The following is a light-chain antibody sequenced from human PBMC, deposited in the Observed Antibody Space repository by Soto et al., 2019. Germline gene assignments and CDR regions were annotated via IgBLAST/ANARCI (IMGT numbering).Light chain of an antibody. Sequence: QSVLTQPPSASGTPGQRVTISCSGSSSNIGRDPVNWYQELPGTAPKLLIYDNNQRPSGVPDRFSGSKSGTSASLAISGLQSEDEADYFCAGWDGRTTYVFGTGTKVTVL. CDR2: DNN. V-gene: IGLV1-44*01. CDR3: AGWDGRTTYV. CDR1: SSNIGRDP. J-gene: IGLJ1*01.